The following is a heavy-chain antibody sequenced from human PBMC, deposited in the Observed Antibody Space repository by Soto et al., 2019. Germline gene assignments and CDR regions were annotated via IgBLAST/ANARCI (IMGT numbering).Heavy chain of an antibody. CDR3: THRDGDRFDD. D-gene: IGHD3-10*01. CDR1: GLFFGNAW. Sequence: EVQLVESGGGLVEPGGSLRLSCAASGLFFGNAWMSWVRQIPGKGLEWVGRIKSNVDGGTTDYAEPVKGRLTISRDDSKNTVYLQLNSLKTEDTAVYYCTHRDGDRFDDWGQGTLVTVSS. CDR2: IKSNVDGGTT. J-gene: IGHJ4*02. V-gene: IGHV3-15*01.